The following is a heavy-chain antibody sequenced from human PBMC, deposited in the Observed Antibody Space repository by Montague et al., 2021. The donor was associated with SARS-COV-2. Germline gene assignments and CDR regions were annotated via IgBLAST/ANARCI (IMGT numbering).Heavy chain of an antibody. CDR3: ARVATIFVRSLIGDAFDV. D-gene: IGHD3-10*02. J-gene: IGHJ3*01. V-gene: IGHV3-53*01. Sequence: SLRLSCSASGFTVSRNWMTWVRQTPGKGLEWVSVIYSDCSTYYAXAVEGRFTISRDNSKNNLYLQMNSLRVEDTAVFYCARVATIFVRSLIGDAFDVWGQGTTVTVSS. CDR2: IYSDCST. CDR1: GFTVSRNW.